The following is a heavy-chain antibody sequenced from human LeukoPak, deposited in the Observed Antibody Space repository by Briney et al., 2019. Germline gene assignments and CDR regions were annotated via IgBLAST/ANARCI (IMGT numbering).Heavy chain of an antibody. CDR3: AKDRMVRGRLYYYGMDV. CDR1: GFTFSSYG. V-gene: IGHV3-30*18. CDR2: ISYDGSNK. J-gene: IGHJ6*02. Sequence: PGGSLRLSCAASGFTFSSYGMHWVRQAPGKGLERVAVISYDGSNKYYADSVKGRFTISRDNSKNTLYLQMNSLRAEDTAVYYCAKDRMVRGRLYYYGMDVWGQGTTVTVSS. D-gene: IGHD3-10*01.